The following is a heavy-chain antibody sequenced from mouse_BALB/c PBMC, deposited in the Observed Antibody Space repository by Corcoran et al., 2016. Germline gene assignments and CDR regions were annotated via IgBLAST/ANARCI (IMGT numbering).Heavy chain of an antibody. CDR2: INQDSSTI. CDR3: ARAHYYGLLDY. J-gene: IGHJ2*01. Sequence: EVKLLESGGGLVQPGGSLKISCAASGFDFSRYWMSWVRQAPGKGLEWIGEINQDSSTINYTPSLKDKFIIASDNAKNTLYLQMSKVRSEDTALYYCARAHYYGLLDYWGQGTTLTVSA. V-gene: IGHV4-1*02. CDR1: GFDFSRYW. D-gene: IGHD1-2*01.